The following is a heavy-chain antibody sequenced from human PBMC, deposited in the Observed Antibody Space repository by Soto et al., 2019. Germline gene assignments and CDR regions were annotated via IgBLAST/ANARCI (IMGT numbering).Heavy chain of an antibody. CDR2: IYPGESDT. CDR3: ARRQQSYSGREDGSLHN. CDR1: GYSVTSYW. D-gene: IGHD1-26*01. Sequence: GESLKISCKGSGYSVTSYWIGWVRQMPGKGMEWMGIIYPGESDTRYSPSFQGQVTISADTSTRSAYLQWPRLKASDTAIYYWARRQQSYSGREDGSLHNWARGTLVTVSS. V-gene: IGHV5-51*01. J-gene: IGHJ4*02.